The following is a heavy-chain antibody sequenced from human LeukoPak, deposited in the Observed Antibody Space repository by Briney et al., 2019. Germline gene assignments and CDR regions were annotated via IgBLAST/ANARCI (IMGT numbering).Heavy chain of an antibody. CDR2: IYYSGST. CDR1: GGSISSYY. Sequence: SETLSLTCTVSGGSISSYYWSWIRQPPGKGLEWIGYIYYSGSTNYNPSLKSRVTISVDTSKNQFSLKLSSVTAADTAVYCCARANVLRFLEWLPAFDYWGQGTLVTVSS. CDR3: ARANVLRFLEWLPAFDY. D-gene: IGHD3-3*01. J-gene: IGHJ4*02. V-gene: IGHV4-59*08.